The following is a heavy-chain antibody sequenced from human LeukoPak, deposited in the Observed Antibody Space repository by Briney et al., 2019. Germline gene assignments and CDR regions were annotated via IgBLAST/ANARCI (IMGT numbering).Heavy chain of an antibody. V-gene: IGHV4-39*07. CDR2: IYYSGST. D-gene: IGHD3-10*01. CDR3: ARDRPPYHDSGNRSYYYGMDV. CDR1: GASISSGGYY. J-gene: IGHJ6*02. Sequence: SQTLSLTCTVSGASISSGGYYWGWVRQPPGKGLEWIGSIYYSGSTYNNPSLKSRVTISVDTSKNQFSLKLSSVTAADTAVYYCARDRPPYHDSGNRSYYYGMDVWGQGTTVTVSS.